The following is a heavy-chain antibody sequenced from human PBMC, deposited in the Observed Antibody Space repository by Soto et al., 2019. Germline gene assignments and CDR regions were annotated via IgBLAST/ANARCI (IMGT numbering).Heavy chain of an antibody. CDR3: AKEGIAGAGGVNYYYDYDMDV. V-gene: IGHV1-69*13. D-gene: IGHD6-13*01. Sequence: SEKVSCKASGRPFSSYAISWVRQAPGQGLEWMGGIIPIFGTANYAQKFQGRVTITADESTSTAYMELSSLRSEDTAVYSCAKEGIAGAGGVNYYYDYDMDVWGQGTTVTVSS. J-gene: IGHJ6*02. CDR2: IIPIFGTA. CDR1: GRPFSSYA.